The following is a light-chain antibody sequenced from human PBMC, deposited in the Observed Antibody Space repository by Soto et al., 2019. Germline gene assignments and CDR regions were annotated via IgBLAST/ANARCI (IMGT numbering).Light chain of an antibody. V-gene: IGKV1-9*01. Sequence: IQLTQSPSSLSASVGYRVTITCRASQDIAIYLAWYQQKPGEAPKLLIYAASTLYGGVPSRFSGSGSGTDFALTITSLQAEGFATYYCQQLRLYPSTFGGGTKVDIK. CDR2: AAS. CDR1: QDIAIY. J-gene: IGKJ4*01. CDR3: QQLRLYPST.